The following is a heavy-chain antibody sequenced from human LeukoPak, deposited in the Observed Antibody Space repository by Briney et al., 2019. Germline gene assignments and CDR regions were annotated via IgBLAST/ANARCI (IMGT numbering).Heavy chain of an antibody. CDR3: TTAPVNYRILTGSYAADY. CDR2: IKSKTDGGTT. J-gene: IGHJ4*02. Sequence: GGSLRLSCAASGFSFINAWMTWVRQAPGKGLEWVGRIKSKTDGGTTAYAAPVKGRFTISRDDSKNTVYLLMNSLNTEDTAVYYCTTAPVNYRILTGSYAADYWGQGTLVTVSS. D-gene: IGHD3-9*01. V-gene: IGHV3-15*01. CDR1: GFSFINAW.